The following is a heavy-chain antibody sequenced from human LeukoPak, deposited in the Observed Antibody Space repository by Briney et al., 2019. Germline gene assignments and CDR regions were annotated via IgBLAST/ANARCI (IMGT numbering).Heavy chain of an antibody. V-gene: IGHV3-21*01. CDR3: TSNPPGIARDGAEYFQH. CDR1: GFTFSSDS. J-gene: IGHJ1*01. D-gene: IGHD6-13*01. Sequence: GGSLRLSCAASGFTFSSDSMNWARQAPGKGLECVSPISSSSSHIYYVDSVKGRFTISRDNAKNSLYLQMNSLRAEDTAVYYCTSNPPGIARDGAEYFQHWGQGTLVTVSS. CDR2: ISSSSSHI.